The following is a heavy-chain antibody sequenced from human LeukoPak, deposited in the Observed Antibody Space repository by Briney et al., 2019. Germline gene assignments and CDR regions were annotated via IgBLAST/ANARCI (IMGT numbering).Heavy chain of an antibody. CDR3: ARDRIRFLEWLSPNYYYGMDV. CDR1: GGSFSGYY. D-gene: IGHD3-3*01. CDR2: IYYSGST. Sequence: SETLSLTCAVYGGSFSGYYWSWIRQHPGKGLEWIGYIYYSGSTYYNPSLKSRVTISVDTSKNQFSLKLSSVTAADTAVYYCARDRIRFLEWLSPNYYYGMDVWGQGTTITVSS. V-gene: IGHV4-31*11. J-gene: IGHJ6*02.